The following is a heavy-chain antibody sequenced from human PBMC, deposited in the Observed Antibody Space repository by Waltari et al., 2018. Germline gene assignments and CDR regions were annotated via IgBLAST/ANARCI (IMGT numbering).Heavy chain of an antibody. CDR3: AKGFSSSWYNYYYMDV. CDR1: GFTFSSYA. CDR2: ISGVGGRK. V-gene: IGHV3-23*04. D-gene: IGHD6-13*01. J-gene: IGHJ6*03. Sequence: EVQLVESGGGLVQPGGSLRLSCAASGFTFSSYAMSWVRQAPGKGLEWVSAISGVGGRKYYSDAVKGRFTISRDNSKNTLDLQMNSLRAEDTAVYYCAKGFSSSWYNYYYMDVWGKGTTVTVSS.